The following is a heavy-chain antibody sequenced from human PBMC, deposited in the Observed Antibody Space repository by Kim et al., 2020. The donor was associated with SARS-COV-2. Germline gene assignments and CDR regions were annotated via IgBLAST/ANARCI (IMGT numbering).Heavy chain of an antibody. D-gene: IGHD2-2*01. CDR1: GGSISSYY. CDR2: IYYSGST. Sequence: SETLSLTCTVSGGSISSYYWSWIRQPPGKGLEWIGYIYYSGSTNYNPSLKSRVTISVDTSKNQFSLKLSSVTAADTAVYYCARALYCISTSCQYYYMDV. V-gene: IGHV4-59*08. CDR3: ARALYCISTSCQYYYMDV. J-gene: IGHJ6*03.